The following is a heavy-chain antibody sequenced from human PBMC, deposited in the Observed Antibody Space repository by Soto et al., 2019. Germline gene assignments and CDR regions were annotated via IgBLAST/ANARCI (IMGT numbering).Heavy chain of an antibody. CDR1: GYSISSGYF. D-gene: IGHD6-13*01. Sequence: SETLSLTCAVSGYSISSGYFWGWIRQPPGKGLEWIGYIYYSGSTYYNPSLKSRVTISVDTSKNQFSLKLSSVTAADTAVYYCARRQQLARPSVWFDPWGQGTLVTVSS. CDR2: IYYSGST. J-gene: IGHJ5*02. V-gene: IGHV4-38-2*01. CDR3: ARRQQLARPSVWFDP.